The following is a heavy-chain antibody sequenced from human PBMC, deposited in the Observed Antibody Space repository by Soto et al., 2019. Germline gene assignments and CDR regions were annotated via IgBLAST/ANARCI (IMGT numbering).Heavy chain of an antibody. D-gene: IGHD3-10*01. V-gene: IGHV3-30-3*01. CDR1: GFTFSSYA. Sequence: QVQLVESGGGVVQPGRSLRLSCAASGFTFSSYAMHWVRQAPGKGLEWVAVISYDGSNKYYADPVKGRFPISRDNSKNTLYLQMNTLSAEDTAVYYCARDRSIPIVRGRGIDYWGQGTLVTVSS. CDR3: ARDRSIPIVRGRGIDY. J-gene: IGHJ4*02. CDR2: ISYDGSNK.